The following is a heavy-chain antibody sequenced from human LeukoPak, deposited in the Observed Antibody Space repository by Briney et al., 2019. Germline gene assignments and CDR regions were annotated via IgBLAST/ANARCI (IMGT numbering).Heavy chain of an antibody. CDR2: IYYSGST. J-gene: IGHJ4*02. D-gene: IGHD3-9*01. CDR3: ARSFLTGYPFDY. Sequence: PSQTLSLTCTVSGGSISSGDYYWRWIRQPPGKGLEWLGYIYYSGSTYYNPSLKSRVTISVDTSKNQFSLKLSSVTAADTAVYYCARSFLTGYPFDYWGQGTLVTVSS. V-gene: IGHV4-30-4*01. CDR1: GGSISSGDYY.